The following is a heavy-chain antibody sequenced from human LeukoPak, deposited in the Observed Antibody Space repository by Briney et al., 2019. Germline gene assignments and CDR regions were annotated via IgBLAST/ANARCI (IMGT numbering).Heavy chain of an antibody. CDR2: IYTSGST. Sequence: PSETLSLTCTVSGGSISSYYWSWIRQPAGKGLEWIGRIYTSGSTNYNPSLKSRVTMSVDTSKNQFSLKLSSVAAADTAVYYCARSRSYYYDSSGYYRTQYYFDYWGQGTLDTVSS. CDR1: GGSISSYY. V-gene: IGHV4-4*07. J-gene: IGHJ4*02. CDR3: ARSRSYYYDSSGYYRTQYYFDY. D-gene: IGHD3-22*01.